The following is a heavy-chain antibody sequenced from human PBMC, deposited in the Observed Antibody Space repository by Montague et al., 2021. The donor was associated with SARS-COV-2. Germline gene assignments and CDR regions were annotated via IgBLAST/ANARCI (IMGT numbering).Heavy chain of an antibody. Sequence: SETLSLTCTVSHFSITSYYWCWVRQPPGKGLEWIGNVYYNGNTYYNSSLKSRVTMSANTSKNQFSLRVTSVTAADTAMYYCARLGLLPYYFDVWGRGALVTVSS. D-gene: IGHD3/OR15-3a*01. CDR2: VYYNGNT. CDR3: ARLGLLPYYFDV. V-gene: IGHV4-59*08. J-gene: IGHJ2*01. CDR1: HFSITSYY.